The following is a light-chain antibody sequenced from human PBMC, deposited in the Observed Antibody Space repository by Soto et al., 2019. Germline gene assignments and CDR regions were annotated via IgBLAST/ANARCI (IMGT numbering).Light chain of an antibody. Sequence: QSVLTQLPSVSGAPGQRVTISCTGSYSNIGAGYEVHWYQQIPGTAPKLLISGHNNRPSGVPDRFFGSKSGTSASLTIIGLQAEDEADYYCQSYDSSLSDSGVFGGGTKVTVL. V-gene: IGLV1-40*01. CDR1: YSNIGAGYE. CDR2: GHN. J-gene: IGLJ3*02. CDR3: QSYDSSLSDSGV.